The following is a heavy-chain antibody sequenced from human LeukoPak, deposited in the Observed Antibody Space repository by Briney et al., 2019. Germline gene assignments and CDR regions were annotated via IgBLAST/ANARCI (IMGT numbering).Heavy chain of an antibody. V-gene: IGHV6-1*01. CDR2: TYYRSKWYN. D-gene: IGHD3-3*01. Sequence: SQTLSLTCAISGDSVSSNSAAWNWIRQSPSRGLEWLGRTYYRSKWYNDYAVSVKSRITINPDTSKNQFSLQLNSVTAADTAVYYCARSISHRFDYYYYYYMDVWGKGTTVTISS. J-gene: IGHJ6*03. CDR3: ARSISHRFDYYYYYYMDV. CDR1: GDSVSSNSAA.